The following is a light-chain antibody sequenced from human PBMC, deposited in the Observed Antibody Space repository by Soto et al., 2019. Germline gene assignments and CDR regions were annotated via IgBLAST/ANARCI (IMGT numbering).Light chain of an antibody. V-gene: IGLV2-11*01. CDR1: NIDVGAYNY. CDR3: CSFAGTFYV. J-gene: IGLJ1*01. CDR2: DVS. Sequence: QSSLTQPPSISGSPGQSVNISFPGTNIDVGAYNYVSWYQQHPGEAPKLIIYDVSNWPSGVPDRFSGSKSGITASLTISGLQAEDEADYYCCSFAGTFYVFGTGTKVTVL.